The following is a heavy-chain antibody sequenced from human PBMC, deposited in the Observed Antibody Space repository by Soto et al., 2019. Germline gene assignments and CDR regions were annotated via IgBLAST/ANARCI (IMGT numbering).Heavy chain of an antibody. CDR2: ISYDGSNK. CDR3: AKDHRKRITIFGVVT. CDR1: GFTFSSYG. D-gene: IGHD3-3*01. Sequence: ESGGGVVQPGRSLRLSCAASGFTFSSYGMHWVRQAPGKGLEWVAVISYDGSNKYYADSVKGRFTISRDNSKNTLYLQMNSLRAEDTAVYYCAKDHRKRITIFGVVTWGQGTLVTVSS. J-gene: IGHJ4*02. V-gene: IGHV3-30*18.